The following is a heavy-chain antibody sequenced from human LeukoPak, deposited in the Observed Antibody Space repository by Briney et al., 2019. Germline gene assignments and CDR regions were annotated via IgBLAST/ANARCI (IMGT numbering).Heavy chain of an antibody. V-gene: IGHV3-9*01. CDR1: GFTFSDYY. D-gene: IGHD6-6*01. Sequence: PGGSLRLSCAASGFTFSDYYMSWIRQAPGKGLEWVSGISWNSGSIGYADSVRGRFTISRDNAKNSLYLQMNSLRAEDTALYYCAKATGSSSLGAPDYWGQGTLVTVSS. J-gene: IGHJ4*02. CDR3: AKATGSSSLGAPDY. CDR2: ISWNSGSI.